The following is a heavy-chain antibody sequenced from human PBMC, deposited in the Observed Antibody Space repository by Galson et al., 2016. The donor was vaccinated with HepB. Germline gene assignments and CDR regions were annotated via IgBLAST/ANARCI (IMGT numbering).Heavy chain of an antibody. Sequence: CAISGDSVSSNSAAWNWIRQSPSRGLEWLGRTHYRSKWYNDYAVSVKSRITINPDTSKNQFSLQLNSVTPEDTAVYYCARGYSLSVGVWFDPWGQGTLVTVSS. CDR2: THYRSKWYN. CDR3: ARGYSLSVGVWFDP. J-gene: IGHJ5*02. D-gene: IGHD2-2*02. CDR1: GDSVSSNSAA. V-gene: IGHV6-1*01.